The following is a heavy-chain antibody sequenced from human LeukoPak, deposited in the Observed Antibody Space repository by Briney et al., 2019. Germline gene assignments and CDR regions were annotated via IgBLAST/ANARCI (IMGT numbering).Heavy chain of an antibody. J-gene: IGHJ6*04. Sequence: ASVKVSCMASGGTFSSYAISWVRQAPGQGLEWMGGIIPIFGTANYAQKFQGRVTITADKSTSTAYMELSSLRSEDTAVYYCARDLRYFDWLLVLGYGMDVWGKGTTVTVSS. CDR2: IIPIFGTA. CDR3: ARDLRYFDWLLVLGYGMDV. D-gene: IGHD3-9*01. V-gene: IGHV1-69*06. CDR1: GGTFSSYA.